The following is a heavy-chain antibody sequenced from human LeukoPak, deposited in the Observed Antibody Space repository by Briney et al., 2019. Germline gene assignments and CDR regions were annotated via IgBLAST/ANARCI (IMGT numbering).Heavy chain of an antibody. D-gene: IGHD2-2*01. J-gene: IGHJ5*02. CDR2: IIPIFGTA. Sequence: SVKVSCKASGGTFSSYAISWVRQAPGQGLEWMGGIIPIFGTANYAQKFQGRVTITADKSTSTAYMELSSLRSEDTAVYYCARDVGVVPAAMWFDPWGQGTLVTVSS. CDR3: ARDVGVVPAAMWFDP. CDR1: GGTFSSYA. V-gene: IGHV1-69*06.